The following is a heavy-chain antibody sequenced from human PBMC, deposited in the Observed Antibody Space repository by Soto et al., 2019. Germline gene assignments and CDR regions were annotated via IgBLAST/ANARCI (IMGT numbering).Heavy chain of an antibody. D-gene: IGHD6-13*01. CDR3: ARGGVPAAGTSGNWFDP. V-gene: IGHV4-59*01. J-gene: IGHJ5*02. CDR1: GCSISNYY. Sequence: SETLSLTCPVSGCSISNYYWSWIRQPPGKGLEWIGYIYYTGITNYNPSLKSRVTISVDTSKNQFSLKLSSVTAADTALYYCARGGVPAAGTSGNWFDPWGQGTLVTVSS. CDR2: IYYTGIT.